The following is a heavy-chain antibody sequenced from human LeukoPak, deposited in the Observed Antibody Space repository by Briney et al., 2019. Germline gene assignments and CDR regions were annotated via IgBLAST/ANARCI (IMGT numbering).Heavy chain of an antibody. CDR2: ISSTGSYI. V-gene: IGHV3-21*01. CDR3: ARGSGGQQLIRGYYYMDV. Sequence: GGSLRLSCAASGFTFSSYSMNWVRQAPGKGLEWVSSISSTGSYIYYADSVKGRFTISTDNAKNSLYLQMSSLRAEDTAVYYCARGSGGQQLIRGYYYMDVWGKGTTVTVSS. D-gene: IGHD6-6*01. J-gene: IGHJ6*03. CDR1: GFTFSSYS.